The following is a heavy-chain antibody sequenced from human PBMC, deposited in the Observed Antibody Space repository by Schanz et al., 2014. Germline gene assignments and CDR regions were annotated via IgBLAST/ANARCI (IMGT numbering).Heavy chain of an antibody. J-gene: IGHJ4*02. Sequence: EVQVVESGGGLVQPGGSLRLSCAASGFSFVDAWMSWVRQAPGRGLEWVATIKKDGSEKYNVDAVKGRFTISRDNAKNSLYLQMDALRAEDTAVYYCARDLRNSRPSYYDHWGQGTLVTVSA. CDR2: IKKDGSEK. D-gene: IGHD6-13*01. CDR1: GFSFVDAW. CDR3: ARDLRNSRPSYYDH. V-gene: IGHV3-7*01.